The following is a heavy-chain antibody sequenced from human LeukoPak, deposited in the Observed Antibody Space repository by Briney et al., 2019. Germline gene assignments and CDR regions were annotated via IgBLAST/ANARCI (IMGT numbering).Heavy chain of an antibody. CDR1: GGSISSSSYY. CDR3: ARRDGSGWLFYFDY. D-gene: IGHD6-19*01. V-gene: IGHV4-39*01. Sequence: SETLSLTCTVSGGSISSSSYYWGWIRQPPGKGLEWIGSIYYSGSTYYNPSLKSRVTISVDTSKNQFSLKLSSVTAADTAVYYCARRDGSGWLFYFDYWSQGTLVTVSS. CDR2: IYYSGST. J-gene: IGHJ4*02.